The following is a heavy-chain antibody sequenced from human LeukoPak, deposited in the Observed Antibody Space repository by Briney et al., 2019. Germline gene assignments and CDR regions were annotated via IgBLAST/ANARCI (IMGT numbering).Heavy chain of an antibody. D-gene: IGHD2-15*01. J-gene: IGHJ1*01. CDR2: ISGGGDIT. V-gene: IGHV3-23*01. Sequence: GGSLRLSCAASGFNFANHAMSWVRQTPGKGLEWVSAISGGGDITYYADSVTGRFTISRDNSKDTLFLQMHSLRPGDTAVYYGMREDTPATDNYWGQGTLVTISA. CDR3: MREDTPATDNY. CDR1: GFNFANHA.